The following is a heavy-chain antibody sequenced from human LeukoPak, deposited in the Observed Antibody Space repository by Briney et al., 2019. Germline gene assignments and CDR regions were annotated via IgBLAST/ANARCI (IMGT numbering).Heavy chain of an antibody. Sequence: GGSLRLSCAASGFTFSSYGMHWVRQATGKGLEWVSAIGTAGDTYYPGSVKGRFTISRENAKNSLYLQMNSLRAGDTAVYYCARVLYSSGWYPFDYWGQGTLVTVSS. J-gene: IGHJ4*02. CDR3: ARVLYSSGWYPFDY. CDR2: IGTAGDT. V-gene: IGHV3-13*01. D-gene: IGHD6-19*01. CDR1: GFTFSSYG.